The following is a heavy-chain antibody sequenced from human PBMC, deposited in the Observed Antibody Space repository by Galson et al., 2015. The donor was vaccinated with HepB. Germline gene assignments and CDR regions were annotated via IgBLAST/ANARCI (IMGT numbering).Heavy chain of an antibody. J-gene: IGHJ1*01. D-gene: IGHD2-2*01. CDR3: AIDCSSSSCLGY. CDR1: GGSLSGYY. CDR2: INHSGNT. V-gene: IGHV4-34*01. Sequence: ETLSLTCGVYGGSLSGYYWNWIRQPPGQGLEWIGEINHSGNTNYNPSLKSRVTMSVDTSKNQFSLKLSSVTAADTAVYYCAIDCSSSSCLGYWGQGTLVTVSS.